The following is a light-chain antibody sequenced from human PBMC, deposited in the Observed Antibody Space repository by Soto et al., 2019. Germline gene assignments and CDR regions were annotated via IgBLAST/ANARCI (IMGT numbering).Light chain of an antibody. CDR2: GAS. CDR3: QHYNNLPPFT. Sequence: DIQMTQSPSSLSASVGARVSITCQASEDIRTSLSWFQHKLGRAPKLLIYGASYLETGVPSRFRGSGSGTDFTLTISSLQPEDIATYYCQHYNNLPPFTFGPGTIVDVK. CDR1: EDIRTS. V-gene: IGKV1-33*01. J-gene: IGKJ3*01.